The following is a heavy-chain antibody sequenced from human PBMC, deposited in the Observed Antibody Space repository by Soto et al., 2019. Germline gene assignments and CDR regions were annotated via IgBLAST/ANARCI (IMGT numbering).Heavy chain of an antibody. CDR2: IYSGGST. CDR3: ARVARYSSGWYGIY. Sequence: EVQLVETGGGLIQPGGSLRLSCAASGFTVSSNYMSWVRQAPGKGLEWVSVIYSGGSTYYEDSVKGRFTISRDNSKNTLYLQMNSLRAEDTAVYYCARVARYSSGWYGIYWGQGTLVTVAS. J-gene: IGHJ4*02. V-gene: IGHV3-53*02. CDR1: GFTVSSNY. D-gene: IGHD6-19*01.